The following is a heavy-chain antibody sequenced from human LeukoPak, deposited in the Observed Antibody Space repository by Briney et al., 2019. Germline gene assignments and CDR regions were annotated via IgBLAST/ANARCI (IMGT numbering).Heavy chain of an antibody. CDR2: INLNGGST. CDR1: GFTFDDYG. D-gene: IGHD3-9*01. CDR3: SRLGYYDILTGYYAHAFDI. J-gene: IGHJ3*02. V-gene: IGHV3-20*04. Sequence: GGSLRLSCGASGFTFDDYGMSWVRQAPGKGLEWVSGINLNGGSTGYADSVKGRCTISRDTAKNSLYLLMISLRAEDTALYYCSRLGYYDILTGYYAHAFDIWGQGTMVTVSS.